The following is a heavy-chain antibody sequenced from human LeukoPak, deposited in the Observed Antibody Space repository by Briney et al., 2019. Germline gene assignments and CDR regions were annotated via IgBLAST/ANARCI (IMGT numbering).Heavy chain of an antibody. V-gene: IGHV3-23*01. CDR2: IGGSGSNT. CDR1: GFTFSNYA. Sequence: GGSLRLSCAASGFTFSNYAMSWVRQTPEKGLEWVSSIGGSGSNTYYADSVKGRFTISRDNSKNTLYLQMNSLRAEDTAVYYCARVTYGSGTYGAFDYWGQGTLVTVSS. D-gene: IGHD3-10*01. J-gene: IGHJ4*02. CDR3: ARVTYGSGTYGAFDY.